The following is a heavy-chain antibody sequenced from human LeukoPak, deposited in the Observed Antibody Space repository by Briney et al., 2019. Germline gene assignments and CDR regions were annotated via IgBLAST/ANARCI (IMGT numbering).Heavy chain of an antibody. CDR1: GGSFSDYF. CDR3: ASVTGITGTTGN. J-gene: IGHJ4*02. CDR2: ISHSGST. D-gene: IGHD1-20*01. V-gene: IGHV4-34*01. Sequence: SETLSLTCAVYGGSFSDYFWSWIRQPPGKGLEWIGEISHSGSTTYNPSLRSRVTISGDTSKKQFSLKLSSVTAADTAVYYCASVTGITGTTGNWGQGTLVTVSS.